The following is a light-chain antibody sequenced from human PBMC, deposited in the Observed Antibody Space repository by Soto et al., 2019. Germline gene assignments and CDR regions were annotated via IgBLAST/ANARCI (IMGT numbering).Light chain of an antibody. CDR1: QSVSSNY. V-gene: IGKV3-20*01. Sequence: ESVLTQSPGTLSLSPGERATLSCRASQSVSSNYLAWYQQKPGQAPRLLIYGASTRATGIPARFSGSGSGTDFTLTISRLEPEDSAVYYCQQYGSSPTWTFGQGTKLEIK. CDR2: GAS. CDR3: QQYGSSPTWT. J-gene: IGKJ1*01.